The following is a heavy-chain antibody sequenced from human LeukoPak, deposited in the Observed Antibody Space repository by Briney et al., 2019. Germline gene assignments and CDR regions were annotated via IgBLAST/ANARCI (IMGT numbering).Heavy chain of an antibody. CDR3: ARASPPYSSGWYRAGDAFDI. CDR1: GYTFTSYG. J-gene: IGHJ3*02. CDR2: ISAYNGNT. Sequence: ASVKVSCKASGYTFTSYGISWLQQAPGQGLEWTGWISAYNGNTNYAQKLQGRVTMTTDTSTSTAYMGLRSLRSDDTAVYYCARASPPYSSGWYRAGDAFDIWGQGTMVTVSS. D-gene: IGHD6-19*01. V-gene: IGHV1-18*01.